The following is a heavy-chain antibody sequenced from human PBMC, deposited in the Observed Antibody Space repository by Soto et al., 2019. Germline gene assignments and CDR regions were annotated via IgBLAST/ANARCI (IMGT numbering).Heavy chain of an antibody. V-gene: IGHV4-39*01. CDR1: GGSISINAYY. CDR3: ARGSGTTGRDY. CDR2: ISYTGST. Sequence: SETLSLTCTVSGGSISINAYYWGWIRQPPGKGLEWIGSISYTGSTYYNPSLKSRVTMSVDTSKNQLSLKLSSVTAADTAVYYCARGSGTTGRDYWGQGTLVTVSS. D-gene: IGHD1-7*01. J-gene: IGHJ4*02.